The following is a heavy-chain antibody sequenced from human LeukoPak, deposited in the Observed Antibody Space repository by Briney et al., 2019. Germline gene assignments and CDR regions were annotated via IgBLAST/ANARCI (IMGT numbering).Heavy chain of an antibody. CDR2: ISYDASKK. CDR1: GFTFSTYA. V-gene: IGHV3-30*04. J-gene: IGHJ3*02. D-gene: IGHD2-21*01. CDR3: AREITHSI. Sequence: PGGSLRLSCEASGFTFSTYAMHWVRQALGKGLEWVAVISYDASKKYYADSVRGRFTISRDNSKNTLYLQMTSLRAEDTAVYYCAREITHSIWGQGTMVTVSS.